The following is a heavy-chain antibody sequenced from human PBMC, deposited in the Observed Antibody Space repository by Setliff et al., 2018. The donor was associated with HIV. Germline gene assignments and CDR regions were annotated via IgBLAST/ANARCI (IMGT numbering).Heavy chain of an antibody. CDR2: INHSGST. CDR1: GGSFSGYY. CDR3: ARAPITMIVVVNYGMDV. J-gene: IGHJ6*02. Sequence: SETLSLTCAVYGGSFSGYYWTWIRQPPGKGLEWIGEINHSGSTNYNPSLKSRVSMSVDTSKNQFSLKLSSVTAADTAVYYCARAPITMIVVVNYGMDVWGQGTTVTVSS. D-gene: IGHD3-22*01. V-gene: IGHV4-34*01.